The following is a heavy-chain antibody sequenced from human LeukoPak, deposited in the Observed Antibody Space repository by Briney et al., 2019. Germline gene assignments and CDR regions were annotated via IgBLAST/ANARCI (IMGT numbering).Heavy chain of an antibody. D-gene: IGHD5-12*01. CDR1: GGSISSSNR. Sequence: SGTLSLTCAVSGGSISSSNRWSWVRQPPGKGLEWIGEIYHSGSTNYNPSLKSRVTISVDKSKNQFSLKLSSVTAADKAVYYCARSCRILDIVATIRARLGGNGFDIWGQGTMVTVSS. V-gene: IGHV4-4*02. CDR2: IYHSGST. J-gene: IGHJ3*02. CDR3: ARSCRILDIVATIRARLGGNGFDI.